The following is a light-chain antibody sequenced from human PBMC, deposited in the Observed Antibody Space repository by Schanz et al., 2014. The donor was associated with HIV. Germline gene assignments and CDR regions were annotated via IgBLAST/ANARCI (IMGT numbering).Light chain of an antibody. V-gene: IGKV1-5*03. Sequence: DIQMTQSPSTLSASVGDRITLTCRASQSISSYLNWYQQKPGKAPKLLIYRASTLESGVPSRFSGSGSGTEFTLTISSLQPDDVATYYCQQYTNYPWTFGQGTKVEIK. J-gene: IGKJ1*01. CDR1: QSISSY. CDR3: QQYTNYPWT. CDR2: RAS.